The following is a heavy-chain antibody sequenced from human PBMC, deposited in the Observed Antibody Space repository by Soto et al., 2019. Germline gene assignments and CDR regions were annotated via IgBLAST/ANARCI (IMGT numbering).Heavy chain of an antibody. D-gene: IGHD1-1*01. Sequence: EVQLLESGGGLVQPGGSLRLSCEASGFTFSSYAMSWVRQAPGKGLEWVSVISGSGATTYYADSVMGRFTISRDDSKNTLYLQMNSLRDEDTAVYYCAKDRAGTTYSPVDYWGQGTLVTVSS. J-gene: IGHJ4*02. CDR1: GFTFSSYA. CDR2: ISGSGATT. CDR3: AKDRAGTTYSPVDY. V-gene: IGHV3-23*01.